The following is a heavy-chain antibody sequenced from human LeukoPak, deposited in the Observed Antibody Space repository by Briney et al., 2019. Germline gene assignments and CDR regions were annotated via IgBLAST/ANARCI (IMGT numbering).Heavy chain of an antibody. Sequence: SETLSLTCTVSGGSISSGGYYWSWIRQHPGKGLEWIGYIYYSGSTYYNPSLKSRVTISVDTSKNQFSLKLSSVTAADTAVYYCASRLIRGSGSRAFDIWGQGTMVTVSS. CDR1: GGSISSGGYY. CDR2: IYYSGST. V-gene: IGHV4-31*03. J-gene: IGHJ3*02. CDR3: ASRLIRGSGSRAFDI. D-gene: IGHD3-10*01.